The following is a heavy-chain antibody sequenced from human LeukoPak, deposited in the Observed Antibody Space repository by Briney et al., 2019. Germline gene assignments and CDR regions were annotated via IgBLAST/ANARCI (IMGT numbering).Heavy chain of an antibody. D-gene: IGHD4-23*01. J-gene: IGHJ3*02. CDR2: IYIYTGNP. CDR1: RYTFTTYA. Sequence: GASVKVSCKASRYTFTTYAMNWVRQAHGQGLELVGWIYIYTGNPTCAQGFTGRFVFSLDTSVSTAYLQISSLKAEDTAVYYCARGTYGGNSGDTFDIWGQGTMVTVSS. V-gene: IGHV7-4-1*02. CDR3: ARGTYGGNSGDTFDI.